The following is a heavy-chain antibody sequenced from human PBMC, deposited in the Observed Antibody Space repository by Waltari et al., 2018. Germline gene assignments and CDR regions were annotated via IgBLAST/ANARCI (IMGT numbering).Heavy chain of an antibody. CDR1: GYSISSGYY. CDR3: ASWEADPLLNWFDP. J-gene: IGHJ5*02. V-gene: IGHV4-38-2*01. Sequence: QVQLQESGPGLVKPSETLSLTCAVSGYSISSGYYWGWIRPPPGKGLEWIGSIYHSGSTYYNPSLKSRVTISVDTSKNQFSLKLSSVTAADTAVYYCASWEADPLLNWFDPWGQGTLVTVSS. D-gene: IGHD1-26*01. CDR2: IYHSGST.